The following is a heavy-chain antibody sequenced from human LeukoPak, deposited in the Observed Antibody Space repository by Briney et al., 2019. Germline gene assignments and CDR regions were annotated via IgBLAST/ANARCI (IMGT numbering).Heavy chain of an antibody. CDR3: ARAIPHYFYYMDV. J-gene: IGHJ6*03. Sequence: GGSLRLSCAASGFTVSSKYMNWVRQAPGKGLEWVSVIESGGSTYYADSVKGRFTISRDNSKNTVYLQMSSLRAEDTAVYYCARAIPHYFYYMDVWGKGTTVTVSS. CDR2: IESGGST. CDR1: GFTVSSKY. V-gene: IGHV3-53*01.